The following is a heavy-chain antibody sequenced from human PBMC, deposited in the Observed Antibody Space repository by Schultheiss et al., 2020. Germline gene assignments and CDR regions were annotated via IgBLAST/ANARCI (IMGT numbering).Heavy chain of an antibody. Sequence: GESLKISCAASGFTFSSYGMHWVRQAPGKGLEWVAVISYDGSNKYYADSVKGRFTISRDNSKNTLYLQMNSLRAEDTAVYYCAKDGEWEPFDYWGQGTLVTVSS. CDR3: AKDGEWEPFDY. D-gene: IGHD1-26*01. CDR1: GFTFSSYG. CDR2: ISYDGSNK. J-gene: IGHJ4*02. V-gene: IGHV3-30*18.